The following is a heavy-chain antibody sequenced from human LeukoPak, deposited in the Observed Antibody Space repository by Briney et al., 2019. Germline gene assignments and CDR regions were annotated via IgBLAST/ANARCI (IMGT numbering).Heavy chain of an antibody. J-gene: IGHJ4*02. CDR1: GGSIKDSD. Sequence: SETLSLTCTVSGGSIKDSDWSWIRQPAGKGPEWIGRIYTSGRTNYNPSLKSRVTMSLDTSKNQFSLKLTSVTAADTAVYYCAREFYGGQPAYWGQGTLVTVSS. V-gene: IGHV4-4*07. CDR3: AREFYGGQPAY. CDR2: IYTSGRT. D-gene: IGHD4-23*01.